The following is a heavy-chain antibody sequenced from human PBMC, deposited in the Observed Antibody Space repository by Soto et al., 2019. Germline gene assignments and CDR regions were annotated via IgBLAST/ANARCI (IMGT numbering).Heavy chain of an antibody. CDR3: ARAPAKSPPRY. CDR2: ISSSSSYI. V-gene: IGHV3-21*05. CDR1: GFTFSTYS. J-gene: IGHJ4*02. Sequence: GGSLRLSCAASGFTFSTYSMNWVRQAPGKGLEWVSYISSSSSYIYYADSVKGRFTISRDNAKNSLYLQMNSLRAEDTAVYYCARAPAKSPPRYWGQGTLVTVSS.